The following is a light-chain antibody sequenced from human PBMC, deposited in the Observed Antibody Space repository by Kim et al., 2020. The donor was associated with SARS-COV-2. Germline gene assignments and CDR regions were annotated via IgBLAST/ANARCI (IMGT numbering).Light chain of an antibody. V-gene: IGKV3-15*01. Sequence: PALYVSAGERATHSCRASQSVSGNLAWYQQKPGQAPRLLIYGVSTRATGIPARFSGSGSGTEFTLTISSLQSEDFAVYYCQRGLTFGGGTKVDIK. CDR3: QRGLT. J-gene: IGKJ4*01. CDR1: QSVSGN. CDR2: GVS.